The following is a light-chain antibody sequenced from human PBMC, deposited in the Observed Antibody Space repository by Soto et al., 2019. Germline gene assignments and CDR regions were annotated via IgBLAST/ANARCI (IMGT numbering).Light chain of an antibody. CDR1: QSISSY. CDR3: QQSYSTFT. J-gene: IGKJ3*01. V-gene: IGKV1-39*01. Sequence: DIQMTQSPSSLSASVGDRVTITCRASQSISSYLNWYQQKPGKAPKLLIYAASSLQSGVPSRFSCSGSGTDFTLTINSLQPEDFATYYCQQSYSTFTFGPGTKVDIK. CDR2: AAS.